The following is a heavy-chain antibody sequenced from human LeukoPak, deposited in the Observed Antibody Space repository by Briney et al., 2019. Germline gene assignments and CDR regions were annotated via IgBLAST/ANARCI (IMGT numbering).Heavy chain of an antibody. J-gene: IGHJ5*02. CDR3: AREITTVRGVIITPPWFDP. D-gene: IGHD3-10*01. CDR1: GYTFTSYG. Sequence: GASVKVSCKASGYTFTSYGISWVRQAPGQGLEWMGWISAYNGNTNYAQKLQGRVTMTTDTSTSTAYMELRSLRSDDTAVYYCAREITTVRGVIITPPWFDPWGQGTLVTVSS. V-gene: IGHV1-18*01. CDR2: ISAYNGNT.